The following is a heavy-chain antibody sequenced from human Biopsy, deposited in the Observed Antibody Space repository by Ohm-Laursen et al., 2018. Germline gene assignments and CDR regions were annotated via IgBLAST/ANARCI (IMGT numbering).Heavy chain of an antibody. D-gene: IGHD1-26*01. CDR2: IYTSGSP. Sequence: SETLSLTCTVSGDSINNYYWSWIRQPAGKGPEWIGRIYTSGSPNYNLSLESRVTMSVDTSKNQFSLNLRSVTAADTAVHYCARGTGRYYVYGAFDIWGQGTVVTVSS. J-gene: IGHJ3*02. V-gene: IGHV4-4*07. CDR3: ARGTGRYYVYGAFDI. CDR1: GDSINNYY.